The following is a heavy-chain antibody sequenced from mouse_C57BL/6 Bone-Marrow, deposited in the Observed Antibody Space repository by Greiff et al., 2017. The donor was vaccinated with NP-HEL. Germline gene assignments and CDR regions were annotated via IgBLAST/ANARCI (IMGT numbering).Heavy chain of an antibody. J-gene: IGHJ2*01. V-gene: IGHV5-16*01. CDR3: ARVPLDY. CDR1: GFTFSDYY. CDR2: INYDGSST. Sequence: EVKLVESEGGLVQPGSSMKLSCTASGFTFSDYYMAWVRQVPEKGLEWVANINYDGSSTYYLDSLKSRFIISRDNAKNILYLQMSSLKSEDTATYYCARVPLDYWGQGTTLTVSS.